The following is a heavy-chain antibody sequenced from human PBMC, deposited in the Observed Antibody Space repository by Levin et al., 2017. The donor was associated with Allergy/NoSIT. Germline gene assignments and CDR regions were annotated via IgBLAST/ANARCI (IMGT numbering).Heavy chain of an antibody. Sequence: GGSLRLSCAASGFTVSSNYMSWVRQAPGKGLEWVSVIYSGGSTYYADSVKGRFTISRDNSKNTLYLQMNSLRAEDTAVYYCATRNVYGSGSYPYYYYYYMDVWGKGTTVTVSS. CDR3: ATRNVYGSGSYPYYYYYYMDV. J-gene: IGHJ6*03. D-gene: IGHD3-10*01. CDR2: IYSGGST. V-gene: IGHV3-53*01. CDR1: GFTVSSNY.